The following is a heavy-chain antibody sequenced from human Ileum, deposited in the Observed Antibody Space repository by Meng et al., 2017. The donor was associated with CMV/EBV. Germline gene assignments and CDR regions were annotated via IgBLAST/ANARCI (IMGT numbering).Heavy chain of an antibody. CDR2: ITSGGAGT. CDR3: AKGFHGSISTFLDY. CDR1: GIDFSDCA. V-gene: IGHV3-23*01. D-gene: IGHD2-15*01. Sequence: SGIDFSDCAMSWVRQAPGKGLEWRSGITSGGAGTYYADSVKGRFTISRDKSMNTLYLQMNSLRDDDSAVYYCAKGFHGSISTFLDYWGQGTLVTVSS. J-gene: IGHJ4*02.